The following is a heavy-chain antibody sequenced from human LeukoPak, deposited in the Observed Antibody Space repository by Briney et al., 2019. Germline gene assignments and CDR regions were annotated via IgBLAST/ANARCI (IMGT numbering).Heavy chain of an antibody. CDR2: MNPNSGNT. J-gene: IGHJ3*02. D-gene: IGHD2-2*01. V-gene: IGHV1-8*01. CDR1: GYTFTSYD. CDR3: ARVVIRVVPAAHDAFDI. Sequence: ASVKVSRKASGYTFTSYDINWVRQATGQGLEWMGWMNPNSGNTGYAQKFQGRVTMTRNTSISTACMELSSLRSEDTAVYYCARVVIRVVPAAHDAFDIWGQGTMVTVSS.